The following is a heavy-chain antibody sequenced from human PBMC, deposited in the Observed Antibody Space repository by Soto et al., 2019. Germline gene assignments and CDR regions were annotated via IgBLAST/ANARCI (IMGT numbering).Heavy chain of an antibody. CDR3: AKPGPNYDFWSGYSYYFDY. CDR1: GFTFSSYG. J-gene: IGHJ4*02. V-gene: IGHV3-30*18. Sequence: GGSLRLSCAASGFTFSSYGMHWVRQAPGKGLEWVAVISYDGSNKYYADSVKGRFTISRDNSKNTLYLQMNSLRAEDTAVYYCAKPGPNYDFWSGYSYYFDYWGQGTLVTVSS. CDR2: ISYDGSNK. D-gene: IGHD3-3*01.